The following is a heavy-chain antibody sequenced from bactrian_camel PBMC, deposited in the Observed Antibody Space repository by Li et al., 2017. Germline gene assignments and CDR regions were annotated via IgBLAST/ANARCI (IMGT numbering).Heavy chain of an antibody. CDR1: GYTSPYR. J-gene: IGHJ4*01. V-gene: IGHV3S1*01. D-gene: IGHD3*01. CDR3: AAGPFVYGVCALIEGRYSY. CDR2: IYTGGET. Sequence: HVQLVESGGGSVQSGGSLKLSCAATGYTSPYRMAWFRQAPGKEREGVASIYTGGETLYDYTVKGRFTLSQDNTKNTMYLQMSSLKPEDSGMYYCAAGPFVYGVCALIEGRYSYWGHGTQVTVS.